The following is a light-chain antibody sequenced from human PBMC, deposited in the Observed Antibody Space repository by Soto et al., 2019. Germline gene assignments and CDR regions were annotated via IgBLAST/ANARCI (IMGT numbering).Light chain of an antibody. CDR3: LQHNSYPWT. J-gene: IGKJ1*01. CDR1: QDIRDD. V-gene: IGKV1-17*01. Sequence: DIQMTQSPSSLSASVGDRVTITCRASQDIRDDLGWYQQRPGKAPKRLIFAASSLQSGVPPRFSGSGSGTECTLTISSMQPEDIATYYCLQHNSYPWTFGQGTKVDIK. CDR2: AAS.